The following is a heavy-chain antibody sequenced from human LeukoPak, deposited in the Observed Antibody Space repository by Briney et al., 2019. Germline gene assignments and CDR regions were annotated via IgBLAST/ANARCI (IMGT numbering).Heavy chain of an antibody. V-gene: IGHV3-11*01. D-gene: IGHD6-13*01. CDR2: ISSSGSTI. CDR3: ARIGASSWYEDY. J-gene: IGHJ4*02. CDR1: GFTFSDYY. Sequence: GGSLRLSCVASGFTFSDYYMSWIRQAPGKGLEWVSYISSSGSTIYYADSVKGRFTISRDNAKTSLYLQMNSLRAEDTAVYYCARIGASSWYEDYWGQGTLVTVSS.